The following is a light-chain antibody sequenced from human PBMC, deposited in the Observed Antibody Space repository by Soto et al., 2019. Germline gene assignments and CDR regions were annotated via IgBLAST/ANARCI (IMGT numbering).Light chain of an antibody. CDR1: QRISNSY. CDR3: QQYARPPFA. J-gene: IGKJ2*01. V-gene: IGKV3-20*01. Sequence: EIVLTQSPGTLSLSPGERATLSCRASQRISNSYLAWYQQKPDQAPRLLLYDASSRATGIPDRVSGSVSRNDFTLTISRLEPEDFAVYYCQQYARPPFAFGQGTKVEIK. CDR2: DAS.